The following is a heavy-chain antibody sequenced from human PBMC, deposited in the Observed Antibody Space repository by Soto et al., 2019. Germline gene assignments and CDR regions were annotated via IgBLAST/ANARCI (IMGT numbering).Heavy chain of an antibody. Sequence: PGESLKISCKGSGYSFTSYWIGWVRQMPGKGLEWMGIIYPGDSDTRYSPSFQGQVTISADKSISTAYLQWSSLKASDTAIYYCARPSGPRIATAPGDYWGQGTLVTVSS. J-gene: IGHJ4*02. CDR3: ARPSGPRIATAPGDY. CDR1: GYSFTSYW. V-gene: IGHV5-51*01. CDR2: IYPGDSDT. D-gene: IGHD6-13*01.